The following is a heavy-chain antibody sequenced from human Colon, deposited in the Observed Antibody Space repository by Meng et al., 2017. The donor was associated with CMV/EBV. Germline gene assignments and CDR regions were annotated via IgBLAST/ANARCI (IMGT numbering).Heavy chain of an antibody. CDR2: INGVDDTT. CDR3: AKDRAYCGSFSCSPNYFDG. CDR1: GFTFNRNS. J-gene: IGHJ4*02. V-gene: IGHV3-23*01. D-gene: IGHD2-21*01. Sequence: GESLKISCAASGFTFNRNSMSWVRQAPGKGLEWVSGINGVDDTTYYADSVKGRFTISRDNSKNTLYLRMIDLRAEDTAMYYCAKDRAYCGSFSCSPNYFDGWGQGNLVTVSS.